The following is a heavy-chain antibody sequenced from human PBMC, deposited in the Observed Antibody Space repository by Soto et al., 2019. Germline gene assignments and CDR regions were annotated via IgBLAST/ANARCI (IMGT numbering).Heavy chain of an antibody. V-gene: IGHV4-61*01. Sequence: PPESLSLTCTVSGGSANSGCYYWSWSRQPPGKGLDWFGYIDDTRRTSYNLTLKRRLPISIDTSQNEFSLKLNSLTAANAAAYYSARSGASSGWLGGHGTLVTVSS. J-gene: IGHJ4*01. D-gene: IGHD6-19*01. CDR1: GGSANSGCYY. CDR3: ARSGASSGWL. CDR2: IDDTRRT.